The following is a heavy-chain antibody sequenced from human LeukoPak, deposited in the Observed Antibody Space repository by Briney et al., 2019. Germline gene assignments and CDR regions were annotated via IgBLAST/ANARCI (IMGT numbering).Heavy chain of an antibody. Sequence: GGSLRLSCAASGFTFDDYAMHWVRQAPGKGLEWVSGISWNSGSIGYADSVKGRFTISRDNAKNSLYLQMNSLRAEDTAVYYCARIPYSSSSGAFDIWGQGTMVTVSS. J-gene: IGHJ3*02. D-gene: IGHD6-13*01. CDR2: ISWNSGSI. CDR3: ARIPYSSSSGAFDI. V-gene: IGHV3-9*01. CDR1: GFTFDDYA.